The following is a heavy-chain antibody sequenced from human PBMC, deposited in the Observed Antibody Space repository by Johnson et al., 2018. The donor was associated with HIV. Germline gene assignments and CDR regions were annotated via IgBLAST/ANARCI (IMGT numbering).Heavy chain of an antibody. CDR2: IWFDGSIQ. CDR1: GFTFSTYG. D-gene: IGHD6-19*01. CDR3: ARDWEKNSRGWYGLGAFDI. Sequence: QVQLVESGGGVVQPGRSLRLSCAASGFTFSTYGMHWVRQAPGRGLEWVAVIWFDGSIQYYADSVKGRFTISRDNSKNTLFLQMGSLRVEDTAVYYCARDWEKNSRGWYGLGAFDIWGQGTVVTVSS. J-gene: IGHJ3*02. V-gene: IGHV3-33*01.